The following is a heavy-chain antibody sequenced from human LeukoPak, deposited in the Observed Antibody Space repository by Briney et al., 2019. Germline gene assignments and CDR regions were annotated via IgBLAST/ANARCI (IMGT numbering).Heavy chain of an antibody. CDR1: GFTFRSNW. Sequence: GGSLRLSCAASGFTFRSNWMNWVRQAPGKGLGWVAHVQPDGSAKIYADSVKGRFTISRDNAKDSVYLQMNSLRVEDTAVYYCARDFFGWSSLGHWGQGILVTVSS. D-gene: IGHD6-19*01. J-gene: IGHJ1*01. CDR3: ARDFFGWSSLGH. V-gene: IGHV3-7*01. CDR2: VQPDGSAK.